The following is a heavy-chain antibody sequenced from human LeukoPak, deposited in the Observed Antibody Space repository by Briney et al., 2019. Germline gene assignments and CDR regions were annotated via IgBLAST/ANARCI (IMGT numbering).Heavy chain of an antibody. V-gene: IGHV4-34*01. CDR3: ARDGWGVVVTAASFDI. Sequence: SETLSLTCALCGGSFSGYYWSCIRQPPGKGGGCMGEINHRGSTNYNLSLKSRVNISVDTSKNQFSLKLSSVTAADTAVYYCARDGWGVVVTAASFDIWGQGTMVTVSS. J-gene: IGHJ3*02. CDR1: GGSFSGYY. D-gene: IGHD2-2*01. CDR2: INHRGST.